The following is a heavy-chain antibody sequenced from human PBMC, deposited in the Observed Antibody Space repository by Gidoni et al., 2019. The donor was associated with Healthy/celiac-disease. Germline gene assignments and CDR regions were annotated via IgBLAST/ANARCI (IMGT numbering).Heavy chain of an antibody. D-gene: IGHD3-3*01. CDR2: IYYSGST. V-gene: IGHV4-39*01. J-gene: IGHJ6*03. CDR1: GGSISSSSYY. Sequence: QLQLQESGPGLVKPSETLSLTCTVSGGSISSSSYYWGWIRQPPGKGLEWIGSIYYSGSTYYNPSLKSRVTISVDTSKNQFSLKLSSVTAADTAVYYCARHQNHYDFWSGQTRYYYYMDVWGKGTTVTVSS. CDR3: ARHQNHYDFWSGQTRYYYYMDV.